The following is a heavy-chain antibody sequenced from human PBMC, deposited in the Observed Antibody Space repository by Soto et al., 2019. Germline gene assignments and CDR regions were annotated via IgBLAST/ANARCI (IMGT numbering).Heavy chain of an antibody. CDR2: INPNSGGT. V-gene: IGHV1-2*02. CDR1: GYTFTGYY. CDR3: ARDHGITIFGVVINWFDP. J-gene: IGHJ5*02. D-gene: IGHD3-3*01. Sequence: ASVKVSCKASGYTFTGYYMHWVRQAPGQGLEWMGWINPNSGGTNYAQKFQGRVTMTRDTSISTAYMELSRLRSDDTAVYYCARDHGITIFGVVINWFDPSGQGPLVTVYS.